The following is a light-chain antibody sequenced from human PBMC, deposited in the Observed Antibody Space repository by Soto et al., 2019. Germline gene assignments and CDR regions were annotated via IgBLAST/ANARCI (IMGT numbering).Light chain of an antibody. CDR1: SSVVGSYNR. CDR3: SSFTTSSTYV. V-gene: IGLV2-18*02. Sequence: QSVLTQPPSVSGAPGQSVAISCTGNSSVVGSYNRVSWYQQPPGTAPKLMIYDVSNRPSGVPDRSSGSKSGNTASLTISGLQAEDEADYYCSSFTTSSTYVFGTGTKVTVL. CDR2: DVS. J-gene: IGLJ1*01.